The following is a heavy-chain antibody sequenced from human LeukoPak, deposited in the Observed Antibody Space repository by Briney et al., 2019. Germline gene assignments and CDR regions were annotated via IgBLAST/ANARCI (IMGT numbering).Heavy chain of an antibody. J-gene: IGHJ4*02. CDR1: GGSISSSY. CDR2: IYYSGST. V-gene: IGHV4-59*01. CDR3: ARDSREHYFDY. Sequence: PSETQPLTCTVSGGSISSSYWSWIRQPPGKGLEWIGYIYYSGSTNYNPSLKSRVTISVDTSKNQFSLKLSSVTAADTAVYYCARDSREHYFDYWGQGVLVTVSS.